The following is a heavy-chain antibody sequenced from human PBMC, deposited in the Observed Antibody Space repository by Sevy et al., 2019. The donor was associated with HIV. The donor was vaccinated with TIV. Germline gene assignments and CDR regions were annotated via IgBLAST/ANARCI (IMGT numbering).Heavy chain of an antibody. Sequence: ASVKVSCKAFGGSFSFYGISWVRQAPGQGLEWMAGIIPILGTTKYAQKFQGRVTITADESTSKVYMELTSLRSEDTAVYYCARGGPDDILTHYGMDVWGQGTTVTVSS. CDR2: IIPILGTT. J-gene: IGHJ6*02. D-gene: IGHD3-9*01. V-gene: IGHV1-69*13. CDR1: GGSFSFYG. CDR3: ARGGPDDILTHYGMDV.